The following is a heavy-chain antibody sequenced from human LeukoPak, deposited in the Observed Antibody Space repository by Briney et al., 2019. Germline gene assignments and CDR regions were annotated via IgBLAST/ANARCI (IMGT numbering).Heavy chain of an antibody. D-gene: IGHD1-26*01. CDR3: AREGDGGGVGATNWFDP. CDR1: GATFINYA. CDR2: IIPFFGTS. J-gene: IGHJ5*02. V-gene: IGHV1-69*06. Sequence: ASVKVSCKASGATFINYAYSWVRQAPGQGLEWMGGIIPFFGTSNYAQKFQGRITISVDKSTSTAYMELSSLTPEDTAVYYCAREGDGGGVGATNWFDPWGQGTLVTVSS.